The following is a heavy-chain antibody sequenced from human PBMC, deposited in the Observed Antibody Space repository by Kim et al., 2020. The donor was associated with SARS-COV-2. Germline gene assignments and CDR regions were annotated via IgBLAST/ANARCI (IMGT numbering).Heavy chain of an antibody. V-gene: IGHV4-4*02. CDR2: IYHSGTS. D-gene: IGHD3-10*01. CDR3: ARGLEDHYGSGSYFSKAFDF. J-gene: IGHJ4*03. CDR1: GGSISISAW. Sequence: SETLSLTCAVSGGSISISAWWNWVRQAPGKGPEWIGEIYHSGTSNYNPSPKGRVSMSVDTPKNEYSLEIRSVTAADTAVYYCARGLEDHYGSGSYFSKAFDFWGRGILVIASS.